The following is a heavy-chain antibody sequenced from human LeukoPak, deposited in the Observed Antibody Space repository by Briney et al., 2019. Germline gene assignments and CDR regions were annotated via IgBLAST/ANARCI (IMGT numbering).Heavy chain of an antibody. Sequence: GGSLRLSCAASGFTFSSYAMSWVRQAPGKGLQWVSAISGSGGSTNYADSVKGQFTISRDNSKNTLYLQMNSLRAEDTAVYYCAKTPVRRLPYYFDYWGQGTLVTVSS. D-gene: IGHD1-1*01. CDR1: GFTFSSYA. CDR2: ISGSGGST. V-gene: IGHV3-23*01. CDR3: AKTPVRRLPYYFDY. J-gene: IGHJ4*02.